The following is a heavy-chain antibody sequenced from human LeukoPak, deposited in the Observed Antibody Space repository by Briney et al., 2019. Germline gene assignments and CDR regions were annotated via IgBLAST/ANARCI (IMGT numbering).Heavy chain of an antibody. V-gene: IGHV3-23*01. CDR3: AKGGESSSWLFDY. CDR1: GFTFSSYA. D-gene: IGHD6-13*01. CDR2: LGGRGLST. J-gene: IGHJ4*02. Sequence: GGSLSLFCAASGFTFSSYAMSWVRQPRGEGLQWVSALGGRGLSTYYADSVQSRFTISRDNSKNTQYLQMNRMRAKNTAVYYCAKGGESSSWLFDYWGQGTLVPVSS.